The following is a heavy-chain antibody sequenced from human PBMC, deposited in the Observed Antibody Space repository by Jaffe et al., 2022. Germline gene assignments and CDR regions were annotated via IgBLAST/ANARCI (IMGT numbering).Heavy chain of an antibody. CDR1: GGSFSGYY. CDR2: INHSGST. Sequence: QVQLQQWGAGLLKPSETLSLTCAVYGGSFSGYYWSWIRQPPGKGLEWIGEINHSGSTNYNPSLKSRVTISVDTSKNQFSLKLSSVTAADTAVYYCARGSRVVHGYSYGKLFDYWGQGTLVTVSS. J-gene: IGHJ4*02. V-gene: IGHV4-34*01. D-gene: IGHD5-18*01. CDR3: ARGSRVVHGYSYGKLFDY.